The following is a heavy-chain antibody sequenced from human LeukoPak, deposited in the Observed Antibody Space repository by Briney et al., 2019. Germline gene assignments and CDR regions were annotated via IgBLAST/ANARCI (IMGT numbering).Heavy chain of an antibody. CDR3: ARDKELPKAFDI. D-gene: IGHD1-7*01. CDR2: IKQDGSEK. CDR1: GFTFSSYW. V-gene: IGHV3-7*01. J-gene: IGHJ3*02. Sequence: PGGTLRLSCAASGFTFSSYWMSWVRQAPGKGLEWVANIKQDGSEKYYVDSVKGRFTISRDNAKNSLYMQMNSLRAEDTAVYYCARDKELPKAFDIWGQGTMVTVSS.